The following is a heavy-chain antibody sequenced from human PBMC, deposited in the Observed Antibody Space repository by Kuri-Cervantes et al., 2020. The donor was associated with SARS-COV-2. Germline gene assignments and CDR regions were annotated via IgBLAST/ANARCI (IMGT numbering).Heavy chain of an antibody. CDR3: LRDWYGVDF. CDR1: GFTFSSYA. V-gene: IGHV3-66*01. J-gene: IGHJ6*02. CDR2: IYSGGST. Sequence: GESLKISCAASGFTFSSYAMSWVRQAPGKGLEWVSVIYSGGSTYYADSVKGRFTISRDNSKNTLYLQMNGLKTEDTAVYYCLRDWYGVDFWGQGTTVTVSS. D-gene: IGHD2-21*01.